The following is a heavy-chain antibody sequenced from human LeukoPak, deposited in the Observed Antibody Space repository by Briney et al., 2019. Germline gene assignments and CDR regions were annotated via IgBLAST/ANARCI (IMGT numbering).Heavy chain of an antibody. CDR1: GFTFSSYW. Sequence: GGSLRLSCAASGFTFSSYWMSWVRQAPGKGLEWVANIKQDGSEKYYVDSVKGRFTISRDNAKNSLYLQMNSLRAEDTAVYYCARDLYYYGSGSYYSADPWFDPWGQGTLVTVSS. CDR3: ARDLYYYGSGSYYSADPWFDP. V-gene: IGHV3-7*03. D-gene: IGHD3-10*01. J-gene: IGHJ5*02. CDR2: IKQDGSEK.